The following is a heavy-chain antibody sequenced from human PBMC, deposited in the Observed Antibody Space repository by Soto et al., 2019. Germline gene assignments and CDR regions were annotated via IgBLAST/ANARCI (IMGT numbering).Heavy chain of an antibody. V-gene: IGHV3-74*01. CDR2: INSDGRTT. J-gene: IGHJ4*02. CDR3: ATYLGHDYGDDMCSSY. Sequence: EVQLVESGGGLVQPGGSLRLSCAASGFTFSSYWMHWVRHAPGKGMVCVSRINSDGRTTDYADAVKGRFTISRDKANNTLYMQMNSLSAEDTAVYYCATYLGHDYGDDMCSSYWGQGTLVTVSS. D-gene: IGHD4-17*01. CDR1: GFTFSSYW.